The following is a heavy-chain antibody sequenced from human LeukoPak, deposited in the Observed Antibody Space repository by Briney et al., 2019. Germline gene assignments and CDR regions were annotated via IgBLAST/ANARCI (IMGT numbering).Heavy chain of an antibody. CDR1: GFTFSSYA. Sequence: PGRSLRLSCAASGFTFSSYAMHGVRQAPGKGLEWVAVISYDGSNKYYADSVKGRFTISRDNSKNTLYLQMNSLRAEDTAVYYCARDRTIFGVVIAYYFDYWGQGTLVTVSS. CDR3: ARDRTIFGVVIAYYFDY. CDR2: ISYDGSNK. D-gene: IGHD3-3*01. V-gene: IGHV3-30-3*01. J-gene: IGHJ4*02.